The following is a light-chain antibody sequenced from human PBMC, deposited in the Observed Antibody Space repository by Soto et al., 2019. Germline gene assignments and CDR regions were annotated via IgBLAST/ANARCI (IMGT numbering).Light chain of an antibody. V-gene: IGLV2-14*01. Sequence: QSALTQPASVSGSPGQAITISCTGTSSDVGGYNYVSWDQHRPGKAPQLIIYEVSYRPSGVSNRFSGSKSGNTASLTISGRQAEDEADYYCSSYTANNTRLFGTGTKVTVL. CDR1: SSDVGGYNY. CDR3: SSYTANNTRL. J-gene: IGLJ1*01. CDR2: EVS.